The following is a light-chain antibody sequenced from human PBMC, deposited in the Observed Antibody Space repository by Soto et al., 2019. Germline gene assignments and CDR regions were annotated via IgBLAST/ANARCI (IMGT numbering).Light chain of an antibody. Sequence: EIVLTQSPATLSLSPGERATLSCRASQSVSSYLAWYQQKPGQAPRPLIYDASNRATGIPARFSGSGSGTDFTLTISSLEPEDFAVYYCQQRSNLITFGGGTKVEIK. CDR3: QQRSNLIT. CDR2: DAS. J-gene: IGKJ4*01. CDR1: QSVSSY. V-gene: IGKV3-11*01.